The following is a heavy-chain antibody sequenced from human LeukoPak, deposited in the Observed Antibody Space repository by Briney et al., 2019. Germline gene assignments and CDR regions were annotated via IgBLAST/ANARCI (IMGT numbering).Heavy chain of an antibody. Sequence: SETLSLTCTVSGGSISSSSYYWGWIRQPPGKGLEWIGGIYYSGSTYYNPSLKSRVTISVDTSKNQFSLKLSSVTAADTAVYYCARDPGELEPLDYWGQGTLVTVSS. CDR1: GGSISSSSYY. V-gene: IGHV4-39*07. D-gene: IGHD3-10*01. J-gene: IGHJ4*02. CDR2: IYYSGST. CDR3: ARDPGELEPLDY.